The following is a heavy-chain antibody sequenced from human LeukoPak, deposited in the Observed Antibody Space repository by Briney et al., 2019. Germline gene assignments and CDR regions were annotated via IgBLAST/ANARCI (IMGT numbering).Heavy chain of an antibody. CDR3: ARTGFSYGTIGDFDY. CDR1: GGSIRSYY. V-gene: IGHV4-59*08. D-gene: IGHD5-18*01. CDR2: IYFSGST. J-gene: IGHJ4*02. Sequence: PSETLSLTCTVSGGSIRSYYWSWFRQPPGKGLEWIGYIYFSGSTNYNPSLKSLVTISVDTSKNQFSLKLSSVTAADTAVYYCARTGFSYGTIGDFDYWGQGTLVTVSS.